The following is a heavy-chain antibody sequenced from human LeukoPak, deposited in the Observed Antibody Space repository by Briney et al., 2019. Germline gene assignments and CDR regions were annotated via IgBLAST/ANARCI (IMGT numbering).Heavy chain of an antibody. CDR3: ARDPGDSTGYGIDP. CDR1: GYTFTGYY. Sequence: ASVKVSCKASGYTFTGYYMHWVRQAPGQGLEWMGWINPNSGGTNYAQKFQGWVTMPRDTSISTAYMELSRLGSDDTAVYYCARDPGDSTGYGIDPWGQGTLVTVSS. D-gene: IGHD2-21*01. J-gene: IGHJ5*02. V-gene: IGHV1-2*04. CDR2: INPNSGGT.